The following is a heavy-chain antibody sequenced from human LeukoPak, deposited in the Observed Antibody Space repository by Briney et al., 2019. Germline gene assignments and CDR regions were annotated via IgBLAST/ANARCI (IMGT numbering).Heavy chain of an antibody. J-gene: IGHJ3*02. CDR1: GGTFSSYA. CDR3: ARAPPLAYCGGDCYSDAFDI. CDR2: IIPIFGTA. Sequence: GASVKVSCKASGGTFSSYAISWVRQVPGRGLEWMGGIIPIFGTANYAQKFQGRVTITADESTSTAYMELSSLRSEDTAVYYCARAPPLAYCGGDCYSDAFDIWGQGTMVTVSS. D-gene: IGHD2-21*02. V-gene: IGHV1-69*13.